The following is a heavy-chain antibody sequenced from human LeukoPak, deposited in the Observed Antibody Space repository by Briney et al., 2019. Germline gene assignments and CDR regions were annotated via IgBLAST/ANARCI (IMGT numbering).Heavy chain of an antibody. J-gene: IGHJ4*02. Sequence: GGSLRLSCAASGFTFSSYAMSWVRQAPGKGLEWVSAISGSGGDTYYADSVKGRFTISRDNSKNTLYLQMNSLRAEDTAVYYCAKVIREVDMSYDYWGQGALVTVSS. V-gene: IGHV3-23*01. D-gene: IGHD5-24*01. CDR2: ISGSGGDT. CDR1: GFTFSSYA. CDR3: AKVIREVDMSYDY.